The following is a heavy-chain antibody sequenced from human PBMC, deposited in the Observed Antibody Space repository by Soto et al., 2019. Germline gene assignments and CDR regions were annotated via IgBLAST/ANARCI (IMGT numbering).Heavy chain of an antibody. D-gene: IGHD1-1*01. CDR3: ARGYLRHLRY. CDR1: PPSVSSNSAA. Sequence: LRLTCAISPPSVSSNSAASHWIRQSPSRGLPWLGRTYYTSKCYNDYAVSVKSRITISPDTSKNPFSLQLISVTPQDTAADYCARGYLRHLRYWGQVTLVNLSS. V-gene: IGHV6-1*01. J-gene: IGHJ4*02. CDR2: TYYTSKCYN.